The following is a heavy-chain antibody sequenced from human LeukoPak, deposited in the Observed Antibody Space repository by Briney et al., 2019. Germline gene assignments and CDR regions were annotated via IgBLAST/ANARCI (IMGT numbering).Heavy chain of an antibody. CDR2: ISGSGGST. D-gene: IGHD6-6*01. CDR3: AKYPTSYSSSSNYYYYYYMDV. Sequence: GGSLRLSCAASGFTFSSYAMSWVRRAPGKGLEWVSAISGSGGSTYYADSVKGRFTISRDNSKNTLYLQMNSLRAEDTAVYYCAKYPTSYSSSSNYYYYYYMDVWGKGTTVTVSS. CDR1: GFTFSSYA. V-gene: IGHV3-23*01. J-gene: IGHJ6*03.